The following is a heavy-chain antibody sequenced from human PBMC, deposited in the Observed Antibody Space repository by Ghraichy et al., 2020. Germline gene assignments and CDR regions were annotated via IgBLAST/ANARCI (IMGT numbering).Heavy chain of an antibody. J-gene: IGHJ6*02. CDR1: GFTFSSYN. Sequence: GGSLRLSCSASGFTFSSYNMNWVRQAPGKGLEWLSYITSSSRFIYYADSVKGRFTISRDNAKNSLDLQMNSLRDEDTAVYYCARASTVVRFYYYYAMDVWGQGTTVTVSS. CDR3: ARASTVVRFYYYYAMDV. V-gene: IGHV3-48*02. D-gene: IGHD4-23*01. CDR2: ITSSSRFI.